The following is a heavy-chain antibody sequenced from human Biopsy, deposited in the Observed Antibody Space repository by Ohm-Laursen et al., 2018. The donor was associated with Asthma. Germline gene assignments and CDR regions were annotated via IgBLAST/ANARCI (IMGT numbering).Heavy chain of an antibody. D-gene: IGHD2-2*01. CDR2: IWYDGRKK. J-gene: IGHJ6*02. V-gene: IGHV3-33*01. CDR1: GITFSTYG. CDR3: ARDGVVPDAMYYHYYYGLDV. Sequence: SLRLSCAASGITFSTYGMHWVRQAPGKGLEWVSFIWYDGRKKTYADSVKGRFTISRDNAKNTLYLQMNSLRVEDTAVYYCARDGVVPDAMYYHYYYGLDVWGQGTTVTVSS.